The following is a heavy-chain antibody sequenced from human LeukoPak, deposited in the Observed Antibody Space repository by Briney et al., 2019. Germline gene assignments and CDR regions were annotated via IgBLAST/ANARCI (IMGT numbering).Heavy chain of an antibody. CDR3: AAAAGDYLDAFDI. CDR2: ISGSGSST. CDR1: GFTFSSYA. J-gene: IGHJ3*02. V-gene: IGHV3-23*01. D-gene: IGHD4-17*01. Sequence: GGSLRLSCAASGFTFSSYAMSWVRQAPGKGLEWVSAISGSGSSTYYADSVKGRFTISRDNSKNTLYLQMNSLRAEDTAVYYCAAAAGDYLDAFDIWGQGTMVTVSS.